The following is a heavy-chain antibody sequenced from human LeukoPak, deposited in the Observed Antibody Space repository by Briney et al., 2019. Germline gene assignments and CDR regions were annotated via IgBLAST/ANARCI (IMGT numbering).Heavy chain of an antibody. CDR3: ARGGPVYGDYGVYYYYYMDV. V-gene: IGHV1-18*01. CDR1: GYTLTSYG. Sequence: ASVKVSCKASGYTLTSYGISWVRQAPGQGLEWMGWISAYNGNTNYAQKLQGRVTMTTDTSTSTAYMELRSLRSDDTAVYYCARGGPVYGDYGVYYYYYMDVWGKGTTVTVSS. D-gene: IGHD4-17*01. J-gene: IGHJ6*03. CDR2: ISAYNGNT.